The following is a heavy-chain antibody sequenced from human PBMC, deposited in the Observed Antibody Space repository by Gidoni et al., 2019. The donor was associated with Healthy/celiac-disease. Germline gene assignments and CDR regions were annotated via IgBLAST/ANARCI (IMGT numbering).Heavy chain of an antibody. CDR3: AKVDIDYYGMDV. CDR2: ISWNSGSI. V-gene: IGHV3-9*01. J-gene: IGHJ6*02. Sequence: EVQLVESGGGLVQPGRSLRLSCAASGFTFDDYAMNWFRQAPWKGLVWGSGISWNSGSIGYADSVKGRFTISRDNAKNSLYLQMNSLRAEDTALYYCAKVDIDYYGMDVWGQGTTVTVSS. D-gene: IGHD2-15*01. CDR1: GFTFDDYA.